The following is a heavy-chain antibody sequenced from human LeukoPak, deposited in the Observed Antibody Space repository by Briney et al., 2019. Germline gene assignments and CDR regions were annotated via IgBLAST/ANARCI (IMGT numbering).Heavy chain of an antibody. D-gene: IGHD1-26*01. J-gene: IGHJ4*02. Sequence: SETLSLTCTISGGSISSSSYYWGWIRQPPGKGLEWIGSIYYSGSTYSNPSLKSRVTISVDTSKNQFSLKLSSVTAADTAVYYCARVDQKVGANTNWGQGTLVTVSS. CDR2: IYYSGST. CDR1: GGSISSSSYY. V-gene: IGHV4-39*07. CDR3: ARVDQKVGANTN.